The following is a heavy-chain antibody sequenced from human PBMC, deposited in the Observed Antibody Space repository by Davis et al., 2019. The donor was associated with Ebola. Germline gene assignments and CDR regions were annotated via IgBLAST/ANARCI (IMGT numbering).Heavy chain of an antibody. Sequence: GESLKISCAASGFTFSSYWMSWLRQAPGKGLEWVANIKQDGSEKYYVDSVKGRFTISRDNAKNSLYLQMNSLRAEDTAVYYCARRLGGYDCHYYYGMDVWGQGTTVTVSS. CDR3: ARRLGGYDCHYYYGMDV. V-gene: IGHV3-7*01. CDR2: IKQDGSEK. J-gene: IGHJ6*02. D-gene: IGHD5-12*01. CDR1: GFTFSSYW.